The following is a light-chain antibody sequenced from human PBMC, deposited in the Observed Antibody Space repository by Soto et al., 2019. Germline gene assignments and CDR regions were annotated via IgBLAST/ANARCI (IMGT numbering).Light chain of an antibody. J-gene: IGKJ1*01. CDR2: KAS. Sequence: DIQMTQSPSTLSASVGDRVTITCRASQSISSWLAWYQQKPGKAPKLLIYKASSLESGVPSRFSRSGSGTEFTLTISSLQPDDCATYYCQQYNSYSFWTFGQGTKVEIK. CDR3: QQYNSYSFWT. CDR1: QSISSW. V-gene: IGKV1-5*03.